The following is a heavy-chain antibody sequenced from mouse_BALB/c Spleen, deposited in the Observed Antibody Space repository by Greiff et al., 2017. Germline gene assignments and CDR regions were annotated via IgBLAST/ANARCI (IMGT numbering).Heavy chain of an antibody. J-gene: IGHJ3*01. CDR2: IDPETGGT. CDR3: TRSYSPFAY. CDR1: GYTFTDYE. Sequence: VQVVESGAELVRPGASVTLSCKASGYTFTDYEMHWVKQTPVHGLEWIGAIDPETGGTAYNQKFKGKATLTADKSSSTAYMELRSLTSEDSAVYYCTRSYSPFAYWGQGTLVTVSA. V-gene: IGHV1-15*01.